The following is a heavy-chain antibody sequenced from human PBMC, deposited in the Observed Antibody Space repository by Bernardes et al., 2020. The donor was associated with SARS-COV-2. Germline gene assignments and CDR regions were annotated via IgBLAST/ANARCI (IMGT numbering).Heavy chain of an antibody. Sequence: GGSLRLSCAASGFTFSSYAMHWVRQAPGKGLEWVAVISYDGSNKYYADSVKGRFTISRDNSKNTLYLQMNSLRAEDTAVYYCASPYCSSTSCYPLRYYYYGMDIWGQGTMVTVSS. CDR2: ISYDGSNK. D-gene: IGHD2-2*01. V-gene: IGHV3-30-3*01. CDR3: ASPYCSSTSCYPLRYYYYGMDI. J-gene: IGHJ6*02. CDR1: GFTFSSYA.